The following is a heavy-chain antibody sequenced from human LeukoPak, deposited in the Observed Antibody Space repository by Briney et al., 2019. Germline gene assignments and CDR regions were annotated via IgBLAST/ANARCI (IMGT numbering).Heavy chain of an antibody. J-gene: IGHJ4*02. Sequence: SVKVSCKASGGTFSSYAISWVRQAPGQGLEWMGGIIPISGVANYAQKLQGRVTIIADKSTSTVSMELSSLRSEDTAVYYCARSQRAYSYGYFEHWGQGTLVTVSS. CDR3: ARSQRAYSYGYFEH. CDR2: IIPISGVA. D-gene: IGHD5-18*01. CDR1: GGTFSSYA. V-gene: IGHV1-69*10.